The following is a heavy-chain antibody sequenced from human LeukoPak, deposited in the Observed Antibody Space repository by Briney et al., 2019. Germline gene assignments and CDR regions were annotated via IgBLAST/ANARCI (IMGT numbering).Heavy chain of an antibody. V-gene: IGHV4-59*01. D-gene: IGHD4-23*01. CDR1: GGSISTYY. CDR2: IDYRGST. CDR3: AREGTTVVTPSHAFDI. J-gene: IGHJ3*02. Sequence: SETLPLTCTVSGGSISTYYWSWIRQPPGKGLEWIAYIDYRGSTTYNPSLRSRVTISVDTSRNQFSLKLSSVTAADTAVYYCAREGTTVVTPSHAFDIWGQGTMVTVSS.